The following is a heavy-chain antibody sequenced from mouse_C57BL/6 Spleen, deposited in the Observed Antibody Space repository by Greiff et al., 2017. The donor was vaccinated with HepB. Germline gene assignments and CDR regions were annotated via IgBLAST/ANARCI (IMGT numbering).Heavy chain of an antibody. CDR1: GYTFTSYW. Sequence: QVQLKQPGAELVRPGSSVKLSCKASGYTFTSYWMHWVKQRPIQGLEWIGNIDPSDSETHYNQKFKNKATLTVDKSSSTAYMQLSSLTSEDSAVYYCARVNYGSSIFDYWGQGTTLTVSS. CDR3: ARVNYGSSIFDY. V-gene: IGHV1-52*01. J-gene: IGHJ2*01. D-gene: IGHD1-1*01. CDR2: IDPSDSET.